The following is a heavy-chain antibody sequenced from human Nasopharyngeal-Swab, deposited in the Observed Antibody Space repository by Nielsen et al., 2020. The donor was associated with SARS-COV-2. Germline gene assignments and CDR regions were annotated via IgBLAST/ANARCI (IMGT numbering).Heavy chain of an antibody. V-gene: IGHV3-9*01. J-gene: IGHJ4*02. Sequence: SLKISCVASGFTFDDCAMHWVRQAQGKSPQWLQSISWNSSSIMYADSVRGRFTISRDNAKNSLYLQMNSLRPEDTAFYYCVKDMGWGGSGWHWNSWDQGTLVTVSS. CDR3: VKDMGWGGSGWHWNS. CDR1: GFTFDDCA. CDR2: ISWNSSSI. D-gene: IGHD6-19*01.